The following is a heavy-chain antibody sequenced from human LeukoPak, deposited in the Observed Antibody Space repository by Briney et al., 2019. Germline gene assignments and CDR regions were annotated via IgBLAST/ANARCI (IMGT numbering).Heavy chain of an antibody. J-gene: IGHJ4*02. V-gene: IGHV3-30*18. CDR2: ISYDGSNK. CDR1: GFTFSSYG. Sequence: PGGSLRLSCAASGFTFSSYGMHWVRQAPGKGLEWVAVISYDGSNKYYADSVKGRFTISRDNSKNTLYLQMNSLRAEDTAVYYCAKDGGYDSGKYYFDYWGQGTLVTVSS. D-gene: IGHD5-12*01. CDR3: AKDGGYDSGKYYFDY.